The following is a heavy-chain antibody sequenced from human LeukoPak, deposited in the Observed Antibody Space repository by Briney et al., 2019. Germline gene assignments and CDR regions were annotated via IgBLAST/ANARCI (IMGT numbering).Heavy chain of an antibody. D-gene: IGHD1-26*01. V-gene: IGHV1-24*01. CDR2: FDPEDGET. Sequence: ASVKVSCKVSGYTLTELSMHWVRQAPGKGLEWMGGFDPEDGETIYAQKFQGRVTMTEDTSTDTAYMELSSLRSEDTAVYYCATAGGGGSYYVFDYWGQGTLVTVSS. CDR1: GYTLTELS. CDR3: ATAGGGGSYYVFDY. J-gene: IGHJ4*02.